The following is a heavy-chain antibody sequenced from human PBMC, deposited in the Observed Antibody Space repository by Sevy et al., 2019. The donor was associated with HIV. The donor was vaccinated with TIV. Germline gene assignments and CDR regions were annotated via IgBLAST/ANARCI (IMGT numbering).Heavy chain of an antibody. J-gene: IGHJ6*02. CDR2: IRYDGSNK. CDR1: GFTFSSYG. D-gene: IGHD2-2*01. CDR3: AKDLCSSTSCYVYYYYYGMDV. Sequence: GESLKISCAASGFTFSSYGMHWVRQAPGKGLEWVAFIRYDGSNKYYADSVKGRFTISRDNSKNTLYLQMNSLRAEETAVYYCAKDLCSSTSCYVYYYYYGMDVWGQGTTVTVSS. V-gene: IGHV3-30*02.